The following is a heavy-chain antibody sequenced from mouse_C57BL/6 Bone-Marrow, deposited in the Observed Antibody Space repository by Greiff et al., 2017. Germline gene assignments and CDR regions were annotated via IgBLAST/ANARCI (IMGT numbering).Heavy chain of an antibody. V-gene: IGHV1-7*01. CDR2: INPSSGYT. Sequence: VQLQQSGAELAKPGASVKLSCKASGYTFTSYWMHWVKQRPGQGLEWIGYINPSSGYTKYNQKFKDKATLTADKSSRTAYMQLSSLTYEDSAVYYCASYDLFDYWGQGTLVTVSA. CDR1: GYTFTSYW. D-gene: IGHD2-4*01. CDR3: ASYDLFDY. J-gene: IGHJ3*01.